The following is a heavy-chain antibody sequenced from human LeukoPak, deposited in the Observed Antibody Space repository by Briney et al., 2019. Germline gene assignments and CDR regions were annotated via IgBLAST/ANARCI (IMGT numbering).Heavy chain of an antibody. CDR3: ARDADTSEFFSWLDL. D-gene: IGHD3-22*01. V-gene: IGHV3-33*01. Sequence: SGGSLRLSCAASGFTFSYYGMQWVRQAPGKGLEWVAFIWHDGGKRYYADSVKGRFTISRDNSKNTLYLQMTTLRAEDTAVYYCARDADTSEFFSWLDLWGQGTLVTVSS. CDR1: GFTFSYYG. J-gene: IGHJ5*02. CDR2: IWHDGGKR.